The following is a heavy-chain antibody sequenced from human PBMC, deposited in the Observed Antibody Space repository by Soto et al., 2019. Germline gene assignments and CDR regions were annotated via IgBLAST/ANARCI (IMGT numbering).Heavy chain of an antibody. CDR1: GFTFTSSA. CDR3: AADRYVDFLGADY. V-gene: IGHV1-58*01. D-gene: IGHD4-17*01. Sequence: QMQLVQSGPEVKKPGTSVKVSCKPSGFTFTSSAVQWVRQARGQRLEWIGWVFVGSGNSKYAQKFQERVTITRDMSTSTAYMELSSLTSEETAVYYCAADRYVDFLGADYGGQGPLVTVAA. CDR2: VFVGSGNS. J-gene: IGHJ4*02.